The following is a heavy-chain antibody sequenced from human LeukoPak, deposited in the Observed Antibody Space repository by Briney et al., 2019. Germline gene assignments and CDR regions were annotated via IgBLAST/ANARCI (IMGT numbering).Heavy chain of an antibody. CDR2: IDSSDSYT. V-gene: IGHV5-10-1*01. CDR3: ARRSSGWYDFDY. Sequence: PGESLQISCQGSGYSFTSYWISWVRPMPGKGLEWMGWIDSSDSYTNYTPSLQGHVTISADKSISTAYLQWSSLKASDTAMYYCARRSSGWYDFDYWGQGTLVTVSS. J-gene: IGHJ4*02. D-gene: IGHD6-19*01. CDR1: GYSFTSYW.